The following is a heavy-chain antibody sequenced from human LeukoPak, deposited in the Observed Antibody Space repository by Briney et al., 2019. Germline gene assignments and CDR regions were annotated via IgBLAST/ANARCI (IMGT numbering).Heavy chain of an antibody. J-gene: IGHJ5*01. CDR1: GDSIANSGWS. V-gene: IGHV4-39*02. CDR3: ARLTLTGVGGRGWFDS. Sequence: SETLSLTCFVSGDSIANSGWSWGWVRQPPGKGLEWIGTMPYDENVSGRGMPSYNPSLKSRVTISADTSKNHLSLKVNSVTAADTASYYCARLTLTGVGGRGWFDSWGQGALVIVSS. D-gene: IGHD3-3*01. CDR2: MPYDENVSGRGMP.